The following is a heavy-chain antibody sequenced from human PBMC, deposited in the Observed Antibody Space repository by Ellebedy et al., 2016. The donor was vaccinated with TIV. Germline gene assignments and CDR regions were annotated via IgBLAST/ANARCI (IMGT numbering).Heavy chain of an antibody. CDR3: ARAEVTTGHFDL. CDR2: ISDGATT. D-gene: IGHD1-1*01. Sequence: PGGSLRLSCAASGLTVSVNYMTWVRQAPGKGLDWVSVISDGATTYYADSVKGRFPISRDNSKNTVYLQMNSLRVEDTAVYYCARAEVTTGHFDLWGRGTLVTVSS. CDR1: GLTVSVNY. J-gene: IGHJ2*01. V-gene: IGHV3-53*01.